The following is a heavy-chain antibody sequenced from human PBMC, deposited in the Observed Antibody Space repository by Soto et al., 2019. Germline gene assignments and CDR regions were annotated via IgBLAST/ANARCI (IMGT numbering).Heavy chain of an antibody. Sequence: QVQLQESGPGLVKPSQTLSLTCTVSGGSINSGGYYWSLIRQHPGKGLEWIGYIYYSGSTYYNPSLKSRLTISVDTSKNQFSLKLTSVTAADTAVYYCARATVTTFEVGYWGQGTLVTVSS. CDR1: GGSINSGGYY. J-gene: IGHJ4*02. CDR3: ARATVTTFEVGY. CDR2: IYYSGST. V-gene: IGHV4-31*03. D-gene: IGHD4-17*01.